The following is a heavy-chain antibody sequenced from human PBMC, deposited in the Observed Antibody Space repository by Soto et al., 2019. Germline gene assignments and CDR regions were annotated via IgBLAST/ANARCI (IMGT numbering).Heavy chain of an antibody. D-gene: IGHD5-12*01. J-gene: IGHJ6*02. V-gene: IGHV3-13*01. Sequence: PGGSLRLSCAASGFTFSSYDMHWVRQATGKGLEWVSAIGTAGDTYYPGSVKGRFTISRENAKNSLYLQMNSLRAGDTAVYYCARVVATIGMDVWGQGTTVTVSS. CDR1: GFTFSSYD. CDR2: IGTAGDT. CDR3: ARVVATIGMDV.